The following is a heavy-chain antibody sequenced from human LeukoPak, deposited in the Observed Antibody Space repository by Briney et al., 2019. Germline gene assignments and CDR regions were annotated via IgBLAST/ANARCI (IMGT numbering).Heavy chain of an antibody. CDR1: GFIFSYYA. D-gene: IGHD1-7*01. CDR2: ISYDGTDE. CDR3: ARGGVVTGTKYALEY. V-gene: IGHV3-30*01. J-gene: IGHJ4*02. Sequence: QPGGSLRLSCTASGFIFSYYAMHWVRQAPGKELEWVAIISYDGTDENFADSVEGRFTISRDNSMNPLYLQMNSLRHEDTAVYFCARGGVVTGTKYALEYWGQGTLVTVSS.